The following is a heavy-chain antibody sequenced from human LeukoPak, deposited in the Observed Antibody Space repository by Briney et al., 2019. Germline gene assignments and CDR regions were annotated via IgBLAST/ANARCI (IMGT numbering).Heavy chain of an antibody. Sequence: SETLPLTCAVYGGSFSGYYWSWIRQPPGKGLEWIGEINHSGSTNYNPSLKSRVTISVDTSKNQFSLKPSSVTAADTAVYYCARPRANWGFWRGPFDYWGQGTLVTVSS. CDR1: GGSFSGYY. J-gene: IGHJ4*02. V-gene: IGHV4-34*01. D-gene: IGHD7-27*01. CDR3: ARPRANWGFWRGPFDY. CDR2: INHSGST.